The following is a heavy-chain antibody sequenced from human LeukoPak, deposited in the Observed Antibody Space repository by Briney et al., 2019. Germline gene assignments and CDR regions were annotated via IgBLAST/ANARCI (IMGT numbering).Heavy chain of an antibody. J-gene: IGHJ4*02. V-gene: IGHV1-69-2*01. Sequence: ASVKVSCKVSGYTFTDYYMHWVQQAPGKGLEWMGLVDPEDGETIYAEKFQGRVTITVDTSTDTAYMELSSLRSEDTAVYYCATDPTISGIANYWGQGTLVTVSS. D-gene: IGHD6-13*01. CDR2: VDPEDGET. CDR1: GYTFTDYY. CDR3: ATDPTISGIANY.